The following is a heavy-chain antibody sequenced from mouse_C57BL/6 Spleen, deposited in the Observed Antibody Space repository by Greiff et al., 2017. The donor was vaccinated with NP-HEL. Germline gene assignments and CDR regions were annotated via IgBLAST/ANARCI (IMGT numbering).Heavy chain of an antibody. CDR3: ARETVTSRAFAY. D-gene: IGHD2-5*01. CDR2: ISDGGSYT. CDR1: GFTFSSYA. Sequence: EVQLVESGGGLVKPGGSLKLSCAASGFTFSSYAMSWVRQTPEKRLEWVATISDGGSYTYYPDNVKGRFTISRDNAKNNLYLQMSHLKSEDTAMYYCARETVTSRAFAYWGQGTLVTVSA. J-gene: IGHJ3*01. V-gene: IGHV5-4*01.